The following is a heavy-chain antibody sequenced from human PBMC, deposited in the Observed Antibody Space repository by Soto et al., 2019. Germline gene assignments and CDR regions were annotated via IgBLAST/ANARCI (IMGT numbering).Heavy chain of an antibody. D-gene: IGHD4-17*01. Sequence: APGQGLEWMGWISAYNGNTNYAQKLQGRVTMTTDTSTTTAYMELRNLRSDDTAVYYCAREGTTLYYFDYWGQGTLVTVSS. CDR2: ISAYNGNT. V-gene: IGHV1-18*01. CDR3: AREGTTLYYFDY. J-gene: IGHJ4*02.